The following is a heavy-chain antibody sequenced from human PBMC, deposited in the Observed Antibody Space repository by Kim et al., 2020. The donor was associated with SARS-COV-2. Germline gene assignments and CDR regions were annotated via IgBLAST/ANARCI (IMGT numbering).Heavy chain of an antibody. J-gene: IGHJ6*02. V-gene: IGHV4-59*01. CDR1: GGSISSYY. D-gene: IGHD2-15*01. CDR2: IYYSGST. CDR3: ARASKYCSGGSCYSANGMDV. Sequence: SETLSLTCTVSGGSISSYYWSWIRQPPGKGLEWIGYIYYSGSTNYNPSLKSRGTISIDTSKNQFSLKLSSVTAADTAVYYCARASKYCSGGSCYSANGMDVWGQGTTVTVSS.